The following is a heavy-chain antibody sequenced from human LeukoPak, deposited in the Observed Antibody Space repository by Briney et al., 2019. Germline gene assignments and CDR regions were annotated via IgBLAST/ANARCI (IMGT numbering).Heavy chain of an antibody. D-gene: IGHD3-22*01. CDR1: GFTVSSNY. J-gene: IGHJ4*02. V-gene: IGHV3-53*01. Sequence: GGSLRLSCAASGFTVSSNYMSWVRQAPGKGLEWVSVIYSGGSTYYADSVKGRFTISRDNSKNTLYLQMNSLRAEDTAVYYCAREFRDEYYYDSSGYYYDYWGQGTLVTVSS. CDR3: AREFRDEYYYDSSGYYYDY. CDR2: IYSGGST.